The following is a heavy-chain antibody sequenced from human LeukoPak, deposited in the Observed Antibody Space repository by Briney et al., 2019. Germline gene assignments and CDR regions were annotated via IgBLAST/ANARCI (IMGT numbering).Heavy chain of an antibody. CDR2: IDSSGSSI. V-gene: IGHV3-48*03. CDR3: ARDVYGFDY. D-gene: IGHD3-16*01. CDR1: GFMFSSHQ. Sequence: PGGSLRLPCAASGFMFSSHQMTWVRQAPGKGLEWLSCIDSSGSSIYYADSVKGRFTISRDNAKNSLYLQMKYLGAEDTAVYYCARDVYGFDYWGQGILVTVSS. J-gene: IGHJ4*02.